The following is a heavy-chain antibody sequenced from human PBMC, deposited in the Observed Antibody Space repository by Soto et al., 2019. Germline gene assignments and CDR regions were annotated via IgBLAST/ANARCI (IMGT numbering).Heavy chain of an antibody. D-gene: IGHD3-22*01. J-gene: IGHJ4*02. CDR2: IRRDSATK. CDR1: GFTFSSYN. CDR3: AKFLYYYDSSGTN. V-gene: IGHV3-48*01. Sequence: GGSLRLSCTASGFTFSSYNMNWVRQAPGKGLEWLSFIRRDSATKYYADSVRGRFIISRDNAKNTLYLQMNSLRAEDTAVYYCAKFLYYYDSSGTNWGQGTLVTVSS.